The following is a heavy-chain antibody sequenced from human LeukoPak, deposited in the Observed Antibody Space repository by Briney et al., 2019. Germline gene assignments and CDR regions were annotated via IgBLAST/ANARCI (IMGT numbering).Heavy chain of an antibody. V-gene: IGHV4-31*03. J-gene: IGHJ4*02. CDR1: GGSISSGVYY. Sequence: PSETLSLTCTVSGGSISSGVYYWTWIRLHPGKGLEWIGYIYHSGSTSYNPSLKSRVSISVDTSKNQFSLNLSSATAADTAVYYCARERPTGWYFDHWGQGTLVTVSS. D-gene: IGHD6-19*01. CDR3: ARERPTGWYFDH. CDR2: IYHSGST.